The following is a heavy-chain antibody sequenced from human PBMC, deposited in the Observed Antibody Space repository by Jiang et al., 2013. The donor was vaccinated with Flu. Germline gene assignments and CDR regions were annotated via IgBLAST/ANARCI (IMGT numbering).Heavy chain of an antibody. CDR3: ARVWGLRRLGFCDY. CDR1: GFTFSSYS. CDR2: ISSSSSTI. Sequence: RLSCAASGFTFSSYSMNWVRQAPGKGLEWVSYISSSSSTIYYADSVKGRFTISRDNAKNSLYLQMNSLRAEDTAVYYCARVWGLRRLGFCDYWGQGTLVTVSS. D-gene: IGHD5/OR15-5a*01. J-gene: IGHJ4*02. V-gene: IGHV3-48*01.